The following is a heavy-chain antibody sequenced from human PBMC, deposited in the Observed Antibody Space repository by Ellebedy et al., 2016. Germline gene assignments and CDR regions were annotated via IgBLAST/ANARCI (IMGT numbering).Heavy chain of an antibody. CDR2: VYYSGST. CDR3: AKDGPLRWSSGDAFDI. J-gene: IGHJ3*02. Sequence: SETLSLTXTVPGGSISSDYWSWIRQPPGKGLEWIGYVYYSGSTNYNPSLKSRVTISVDTSKIQFSLKMSSATAADTAVYYCAKDGPLRWSSGDAFDIWGQGTMVTVSS. V-gene: IGHV4-59*01. CDR1: GGSISSDY. D-gene: IGHD4-23*01.